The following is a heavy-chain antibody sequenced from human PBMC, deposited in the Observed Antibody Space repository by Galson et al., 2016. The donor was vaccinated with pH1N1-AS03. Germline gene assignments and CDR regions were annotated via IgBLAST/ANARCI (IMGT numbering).Heavy chain of an antibody. CDR1: GFSFNTFA. V-gene: IGHV3-23*01. Sequence: SLRLSCAASGFSFNTFAMSWVRQAQGKGLEWVSSISASGGDTYYADSVKGRFTISRDNSRNTLYLQMNSLRAEDAAIYYCARRSPWESYYFDYWGQGTTVTVSS. D-gene: IGHD3-16*01. J-gene: IGHJ4*03. CDR2: ISASGGDT. CDR3: ARRSPWESYYFDY.